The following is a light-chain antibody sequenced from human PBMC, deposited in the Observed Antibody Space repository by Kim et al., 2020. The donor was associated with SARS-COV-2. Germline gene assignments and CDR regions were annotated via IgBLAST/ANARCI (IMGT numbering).Light chain of an antibody. V-gene: IGKV3-15*01. CDR1: QSIRRT. CDR3: EQYDNWAGT. Sequence: MSPGERATLAERAYQSIRRTLVCGQQKRGQVRRILYYGASTRANGGPAMFSGGGDGTDFTLPISSLRPEDLSIYYYEQYDNWAGTFGQRAKVDIK. CDR2: GAS. J-gene: IGKJ1*01.